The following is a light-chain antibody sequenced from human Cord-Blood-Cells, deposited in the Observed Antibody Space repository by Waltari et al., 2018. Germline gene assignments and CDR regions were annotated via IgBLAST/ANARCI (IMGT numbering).Light chain of an antibody. CDR3: QQYYSTPFT. Sequence: DIVMTQSPDSLAVSLGERATINCKSSQSVLYSSNNKYYLAWYQQKPGQPPKLLIYWASTRESGVPDRFSGSGSGTDFTLTISSLHAEDVAVYYCQQYYSTPFTFGPGTKVDIK. CDR1: QSVLYSSNNKYY. J-gene: IGKJ3*01. CDR2: WAS. V-gene: IGKV4-1*01.